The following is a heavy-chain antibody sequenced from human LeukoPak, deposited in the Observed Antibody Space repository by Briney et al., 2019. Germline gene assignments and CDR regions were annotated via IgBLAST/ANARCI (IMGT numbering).Heavy chain of an antibody. J-gene: IGHJ6*02. Sequence: PGGSLRLSCSASGFTFSNAWMSWVRQAPGKGLEWVGRIKSNTDGGTTEYAAPVKGRFTISRDDSKNTLYLQMSSLRAEDTAVYYCVKGMEDYDILTGVLDVWGQGTTVTVSS. V-gene: IGHV3-15*05. CDR3: VKGMEDYDILTGVLDV. D-gene: IGHD3-9*01. CDR2: IKSNTDGGTT. CDR1: GFTFSNAW.